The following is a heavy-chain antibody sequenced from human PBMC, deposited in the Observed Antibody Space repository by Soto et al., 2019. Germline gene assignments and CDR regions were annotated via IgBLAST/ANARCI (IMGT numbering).Heavy chain of an antibody. CDR1: GFTFSSCT. V-gene: IGHV3-21*01. Sequence: EVHLVESGGGLVKPGGSLRLSCAVSGFTFSSCTMNWVRQAPGKGLEWVSSISPSTSHIYYADSVKVRFTISRDNAKNSLVLQMNSLRAEDTAVYYCSGCSGGACHQSYGMDVWGQGTTVTVSS. D-gene: IGHD2-15*01. CDR3: SGCSGGACHQSYGMDV. CDR2: ISPSTSHI. J-gene: IGHJ6*02.